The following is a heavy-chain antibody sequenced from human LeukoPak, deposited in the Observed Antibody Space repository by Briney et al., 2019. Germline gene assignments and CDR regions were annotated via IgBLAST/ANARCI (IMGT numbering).Heavy chain of an antibody. D-gene: IGHD3-3*01. CDR2: INHSGST. CDR3: ARGRGYVLRFLEWLCYFDY. J-gene: IGHJ4*02. Sequence: SETLSLTCAVYGGSFSGYYWSWIRQPPGKGLGWIGEINHSGSTNYNPSLKSRVTISVDTYKNQFSLKLSSVTAADTAVYYCARGRGYVLRFLEWLCYFDYWGQGTLVTVSS. V-gene: IGHV4-34*01. CDR1: GGSFSGYY.